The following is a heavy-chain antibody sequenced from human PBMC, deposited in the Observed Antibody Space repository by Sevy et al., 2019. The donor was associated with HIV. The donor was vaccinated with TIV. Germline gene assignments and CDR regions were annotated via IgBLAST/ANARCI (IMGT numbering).Heavy chain of an antibody. CDR2: INPNSGGT. D-gene: IGHD3-22*01. CDR1: GYTFTGYY. CDR3: ARAVVTLYYYDSSGYYYELDY. J-gene: IGHJ4*02. V-gene: IGHV1-2*02. Sequence: ASVKVSCKASGYTFTGYYMHWVRQAPGQGLEWMGWINPNSGGTNYAQKFQGRVTMTRDTSISTAYMELSRLRSDDTAVYYCARAVVTLYYYDSSGYYYELDYWGQGTLVTVSS.